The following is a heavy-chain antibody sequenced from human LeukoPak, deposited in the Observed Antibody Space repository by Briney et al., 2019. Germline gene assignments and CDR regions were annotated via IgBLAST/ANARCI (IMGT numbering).Heavy chain of an antibody. D-gene: IGHD3-10*01. J-gene: IGHJ4*02. V-gene: IGHV3-64*01. CDR3: ARDGSGALYGSGSYCHY. Sequence: GGSLRLSCAASGFTFSSYAMHWVRQAPGKGLEYVSAISSNGGSTYYANSVKGRFTISRDNSKNTLYLQMGSLRAEDMAVYYCARDGSGALYGSGSYCHYWGQGTLVTVSS. CDR2: ISSNGGST. CDR1: GFTFSSYA.